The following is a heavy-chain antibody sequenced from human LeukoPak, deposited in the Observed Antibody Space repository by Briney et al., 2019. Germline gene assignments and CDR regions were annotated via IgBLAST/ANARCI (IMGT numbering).Heavy chain of an antibody. CDR1: GDSISPYY. J-gene: IGHJ4*02. CDR2: IYYTGST. D-gene: IGHD6-13*01. V-gene: IGHV4-59*01. CDR3: ARGGSSWGA. Sequence: PSETLSLTCTVSGDSISPYYWSWIRQPPGKGLEWIGYIYYTGSTNYNPSLKSRVTISVDTSKNQFSLNLSSVTAADTAVYYCARGGSSWGAWGQGTLVTVSS.